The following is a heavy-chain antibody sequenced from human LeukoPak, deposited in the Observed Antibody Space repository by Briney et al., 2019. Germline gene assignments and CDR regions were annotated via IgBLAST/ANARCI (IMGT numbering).Heavy chain of an antibody. J-gene: IGHJ6*03. Sequence: SVKVSCKASGGTFSSYAISWVRQAPGQGLEWMGGIIPIFGTANYAQKFQGRVTITTDESASTAYMELSSLRSEDTAVYYCARAPGRSSSSYLGATNYYYYMDVWGKGTTVTVSS. CDR3: ARAPGRSSSSYLGATNYYYYMDV. CDR2: IIPIFGTA. CDR1: GGTFSSYA. V-gene: IGHV1-69*05. D-gene: IGHD6-6*01.